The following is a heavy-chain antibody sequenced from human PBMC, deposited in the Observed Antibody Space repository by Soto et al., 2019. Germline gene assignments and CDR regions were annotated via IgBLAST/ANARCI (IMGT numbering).Heavy chain of an antibody. V-gene: IGHV4-31*03. CDR3: ARDRLRSAYYYYGMDV. CDR1: GGSISSGGYY. D-gene: IGHD2-15*01. CDR2: IYYSGST. Sequence: SETLSLTCTVSGGSISSGGYYWSWVRQHPGKGLEWIGYIYYSGSTYYNPSLKSRVTISVDTSKNQFSLKLSSVTAADTAVYYCARDRLRSAYYYYGMDVWGQGTTVTVSS. J-gene: IGHJ6*02.